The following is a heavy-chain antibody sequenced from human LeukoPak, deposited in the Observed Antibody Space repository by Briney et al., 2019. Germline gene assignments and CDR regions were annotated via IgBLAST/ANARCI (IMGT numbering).Heavy chain of an antibody. D-gene: IGHD1-26*01. J-gene: IGHJ4*02. V-gene: IGHV4-61*08. CDR2: IYYSGST. Sequence: PSETLSLTCTVSGGSISSGGYYWSWIRQPPGKGLEWIGYIYYSGSTNYNPSLKSRVTISVDTSKNQFSLKLSSVTAADTAVYYCALRVGATGNYFDYWGQGTLVTVSS. CDR3: ALRVGATGNYFDY. CDR1: GGSISSGGYY.